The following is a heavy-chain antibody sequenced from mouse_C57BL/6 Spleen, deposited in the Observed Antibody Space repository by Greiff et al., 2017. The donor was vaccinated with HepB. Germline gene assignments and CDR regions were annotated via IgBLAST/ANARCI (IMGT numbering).Heavy chain of an antibody. CDR2: IDPSDSET. D-gene: IGHD1-1*02. V-gene: IGHV1-52*01. Sequence: QVQLQQPGAELVRPGSSVKLSCKASGYTFTSYWMHWVKQRPIQGLEWIGNIDPSDSETHYNQKFKDKATLTVDKSSSTAYMQLSSLTSEDSAFYYCARGGGEHYFDYWGQGTTLTVSS. J-gene: IGHJ2*01. CDR3: ARGGGEHYFDY. CDR1: GYTFTSYW.